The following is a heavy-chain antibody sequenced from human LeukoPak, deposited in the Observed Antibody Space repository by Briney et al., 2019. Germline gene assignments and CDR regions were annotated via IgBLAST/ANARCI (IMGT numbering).Heavy chain of an antibody. J-gene: IGHJ5*02. D-gene: IGHD1-26*01. V-gene: IGHV4-4*07. CDR2: IYTSGST. CDR3: AREVAQVGATRAEWFDP. Sequence: SETLSLTCTVSGGSISSYYWSWIRQPAGKGLEWIGRIYTSGSTNYNPSLKSRVTMSVDTSKNQFSLKLSSVTAADTAVYYCAREVAQVGATRAEWFDPWGQGTLVTVSS. CDR1: GGSISSYY.